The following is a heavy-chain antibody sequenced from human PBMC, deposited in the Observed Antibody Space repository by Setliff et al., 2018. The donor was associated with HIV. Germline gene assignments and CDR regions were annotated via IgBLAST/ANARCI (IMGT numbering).Heavy chain of an antibody. CDR2: IYYSGST. CDR3: AREEDYNFWGGPDS. J-gene: IGHJ4*02. D-gene: IGHD3-3*01. Sequence: PSETLSLTCTVSGGSMNIHYWSWIRQPPGKGLEWIGSIYYSGSTNYNPSLKSRVTISVDTSKNQFSLKLSSVTAADTAVYYCAREEDYNFWGGPDSWGQGTLVTVSS. V-gene: IGHV4-59*11. CDR1: GGSMNIHY.